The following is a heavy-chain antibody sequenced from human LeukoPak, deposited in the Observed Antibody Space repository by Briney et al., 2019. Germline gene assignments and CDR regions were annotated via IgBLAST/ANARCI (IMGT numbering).Heavy chain of an antibody. V-gene: IGHV3-9*01. CDR2: ISWNSGSI. Sequence: PGGSLRLSCAASGFTFDDYAMHWVRQAPGKGLEWVSGISWNSGSIGNADSVKGRFTISRDNAKNSLYLQMNSLRAEDTALYYCAKDMSVADSYALTGFDYWGQGTLVTVSS. D-gene: IGHD5-18*01. CDR3: AKDMSVADSYALTGFDY. J-gene: IGHJ4*02. CDR1: GFTFDDYA.